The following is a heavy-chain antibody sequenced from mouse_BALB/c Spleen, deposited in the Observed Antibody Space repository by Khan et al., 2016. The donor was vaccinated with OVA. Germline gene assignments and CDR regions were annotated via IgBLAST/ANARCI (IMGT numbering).Heavy chain of an antibody. Sequence: QVQLKQSGAELVRPGVSVKISCKVSGYTFTDYAMHWVRQSHAKTLEWIGVISTYYGDADYNQKFKGKATMTVDKSSSPAYMELARLTSEDSAIYYCARGGRFANWGQGTLVTVSA. CDR3: ARGGRFAN. D-gene: IGHD3-3*01. V-gene: IGHV1S137*01. J-gene: IGHJ3*01. CDR2: ISTYYGDA. CDR1: GYTFTDYA.